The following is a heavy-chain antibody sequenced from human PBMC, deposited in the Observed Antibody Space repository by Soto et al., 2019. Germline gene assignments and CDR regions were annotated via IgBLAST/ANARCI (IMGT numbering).Heavy chain of an antibody. CDR3: AKAGNLVYLFGSAGYYFDY. V-gene: IGHV3-23*01. Sequence: GGSLRLSCAASGFTFSSYAMSWVRQAPGKGLEWVSAISGSGGSTYYADSVKGRFTISRDNSKNTVHLQLNSLRAEDTAVYHCAKAGNLVYLFGSAGYYFDYWGQGTLVTVSS. CDR2: ISGSGGST. D-gene: IGHD3-16*01. J-gene: IGHJ4*02. CDR1: GFTFSSYA.